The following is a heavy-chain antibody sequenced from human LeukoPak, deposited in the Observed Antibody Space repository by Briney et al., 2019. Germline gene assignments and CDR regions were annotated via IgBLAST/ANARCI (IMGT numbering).Heavy chain of an antibody. CDR3: AKDPTTVVLSLDY. V-gene: IGHV3-30*18. CDR2: ISSEETKK. J-gene: IGHJ4*02. Sequence: QPGGSLRLSCAASGFTFSSYAVHWVRQAPGKGLEWVAVISSEETKKYYADSLKGRFTISRDNSKNTLYLQMNSLRAEDTAVYYCAKDPTTVVLSLDYWGQGTLVTVSS. CDR1: GFTFSSYA. D-gene: IGHD4-23*01.